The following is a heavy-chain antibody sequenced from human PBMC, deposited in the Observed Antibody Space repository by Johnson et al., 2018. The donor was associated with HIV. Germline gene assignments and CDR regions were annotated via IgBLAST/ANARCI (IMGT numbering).Heavy chain of an antibody. D-gene: IGHD6-19*01. V-gene: IGHV3-30*04. CDR1: GFTFSSYA. CDR2: ISYDGRHK. J-gene: IGHJ3*02. Sequence: QVQLVESGGDVVQPGRSLRLSCAASGFTFSSYAMHWVRQAPGKGLEWVAVISYDGRHKYYADSVKGRFTISRDNSKNKLYLQMNSQRAEDTAVYYGARDRSSGWYWRVYAFDIWGQGTMVTVSS. CDR3: ARDRSSGWYWRVYAFDI.